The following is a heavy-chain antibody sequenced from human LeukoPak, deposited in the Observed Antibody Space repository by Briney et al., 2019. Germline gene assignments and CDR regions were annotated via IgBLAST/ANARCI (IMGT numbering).Heavy chain of an antibody. V-gene: IGHV4-39*07. CDR3: ESGYDNGY. CDR2: IYTSGST. CDR1: GGSISSSSYY. Sequence: SETLSLTCTVSGGSISSSSYYWGWIRQPPGKGLEWIGRIYTSGSTNYNPSLKSRVTISVDTSKNQFSLKLSSVTAADTAVYYCESGYDNGYWGQGTLVTVSS. J-gene: IGHJ4*02. D-gene: IGHD5-12*01.